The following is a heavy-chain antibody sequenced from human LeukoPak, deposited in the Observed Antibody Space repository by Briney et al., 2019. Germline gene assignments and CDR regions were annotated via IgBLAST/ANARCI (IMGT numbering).Heavy chain of an antibody. V-gene: IGHV1-2*02. CDR2: INPNSGGT. CDR3: ARDLEVSSVNLGLDP. Sequence: GASVKVSCKASGYIFSRYYMHWVRQAPGQGLEWMGWINPNSGGTDYAQNFQGRVTLTRDTSLSTAYMELSRLGSDDTAVYFCARDLEVSSVNLGLDPWGQGTLVTVSS. D-gene: IGHD7-27*01. CDR1: GYIFSRYY. J-gene: IGHJ5*02.